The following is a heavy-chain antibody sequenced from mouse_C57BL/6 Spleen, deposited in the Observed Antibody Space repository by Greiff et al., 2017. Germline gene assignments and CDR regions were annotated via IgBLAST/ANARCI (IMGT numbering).Heavy chain of an antibody. D-gene: IGHD4-1*01. CDR3: ARGGANWDPYWYFDV. Sequence: QVQLQQPGAELVRPGSSVKLSCKASGYTFTSYWMDWVKQRPGQGLEWIGNIYPSDSETHYNQKFKDKATLTVDKSSSTAYMQISSLTSEDSAVYYCARGGANWDPYWYFDVWGTGTTVTVSS. J-gene: IGHJ1*03. CDR1: GYTFTSYW. V-gene: IGHV1-61*01. CDR2: IYPSDSET.